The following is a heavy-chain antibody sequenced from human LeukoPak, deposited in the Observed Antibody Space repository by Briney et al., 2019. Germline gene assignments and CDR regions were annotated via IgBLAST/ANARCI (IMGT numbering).Heavy chain of an antibody. CDR2: IIPVLGIA. V-gene: IGHV1-69*04. Sequence: SVKVSCKASGGTFSSYAISWVRQAPGQGLEWMGRIIPVLGIANYAQKFQGRVTITADKSTSTAYMELSSLRSEDTAVYYCASPDPTVTTFTPFDYWGQGTLVTVSS. D-gene: IGHD4-17*01. J-gene: IGHJ4*02. CDR3: ASPDPTVTTFTPFDY. CDR1: GGTFSSYA.